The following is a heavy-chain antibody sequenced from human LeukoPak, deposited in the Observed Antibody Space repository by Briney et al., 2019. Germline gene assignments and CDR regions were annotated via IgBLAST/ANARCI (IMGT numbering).Heavy chain of an antibody. J-gene: IGHJ4*02. CDR1: GFTFDDYG. CDR2: INWNGGST. CDR3: ARSVAASRDY. V-gene: IGHV3-20*04. D-gene: IGHD2-15*01. Sequence: PGGSLRLSCAASGFTFDDYGMSWVGQAPGKRLEWVSGINWNGGSTGYADSVKGRFTISRDNAKNSLYLQMNSLRAGDTALYYCARSVAASRDYWGQGTLVTVSS.